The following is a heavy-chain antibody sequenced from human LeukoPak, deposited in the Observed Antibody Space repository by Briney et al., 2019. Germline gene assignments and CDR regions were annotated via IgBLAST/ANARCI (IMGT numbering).Heavy chain of an antibody. V-gene: IGHV3-21*01. CDR1: GFTFSSYS. D-gene: IGHD4-17*01. CDR3: ARDAFSTVTTGMDV. CDR2: ISSSSSYI. Sequence: GGSLRLSCAASGFTFSSYSMNWVRQAPGKGLEWVSSISSSSSYIYYADSVKGRFTISRDNAKNSLYLQMNSLRAEDTAVYYCARDAFSTVTTGMDVWGQGTTVTVSS. J-gene: IGHJ6*02.